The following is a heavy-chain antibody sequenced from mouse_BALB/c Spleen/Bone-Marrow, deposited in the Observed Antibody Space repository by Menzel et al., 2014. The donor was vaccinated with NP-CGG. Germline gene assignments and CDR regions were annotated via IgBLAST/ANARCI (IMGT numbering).Heavy chain of an antibody. CDR2: ISSGGST. Sequence: EVKLMESGGGLVKPGGSLKLSCAASGFTFSSYAMSWVRRTPEKRLEWVASISSGGSTYYPDSVKGRFTISRDNARNILCLQMSSLRSEDTAMYYCARAGTTASAWFAYWGQGTLVTVSA. CDR1: GFTFSSYA. D-gene: IGHD1-2*01. CDR3: ARAGTTASAWFAY. J-gene: IGHJ3*01. V-gene: IGHV5-6-5*01.